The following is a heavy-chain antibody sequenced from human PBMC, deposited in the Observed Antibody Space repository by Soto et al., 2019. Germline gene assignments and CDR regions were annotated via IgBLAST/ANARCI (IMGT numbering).Heavy chain of an antibody. V-gene: IGHV4-39*01. J-gene: IGHJ4*02. Sequence: QLQLQESGPGLVKPSETLSLTCTVSGGSVSSSDYYWGWIRQPPGKGLEWIGSISYSGNTYYNPSLRSRVTMAVDTSKNQLTLKLISVTTADTAVYYCARQGYYPNKTYPPSRHWGQGTLVTVSS. D-gene: IGHD3-10*01. CDR3: ARQGYYPNKTYPPSRH. CDR1: GGSVSSSDYY. CDR2: ISYSGNT.